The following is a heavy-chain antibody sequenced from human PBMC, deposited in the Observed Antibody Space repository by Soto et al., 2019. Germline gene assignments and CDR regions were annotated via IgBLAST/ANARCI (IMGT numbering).Heavy chain of an antibody. CDR3: PTKAPIVVVPAHPPTPFDP. CDR2: INAGNGNT. J-gene: IGHJ5*02. V-gene: IGHV1-3*01. Sequence: ASVKVSCKASGYTFTSYAMHWVRQAPGQRLEWMGWINAGNGNTKYSQKFQGRVTITRDTSASTAYMELSSLISEDTAVYYCPTKAPIVVVPAHPPTPFDPWGQGTLVTGSS. D-gene: IGHD2-2*01. CDR1: GYTFTSYA.